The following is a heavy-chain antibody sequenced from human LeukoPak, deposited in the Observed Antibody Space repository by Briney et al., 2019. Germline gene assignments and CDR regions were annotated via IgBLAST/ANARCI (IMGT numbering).Heavy chain of an antibody. Sequence: GGSLRLSCAASGFTFSSYNMNWVRQAPGKGLEWVANIKQDGSEKYYVDSVKGRFTISRDNAKNSLYLQMNSLRAEDTAVYYCARAGYYDSSGYYYALDAFDIWGQGTMVTVSS. J-gene: IGHJ3*02. CDR1: GFTFSSYN. CDR2: IKQDGSEK. CDR3: ARAGYYDSSGYYYALDAFDI. D-gene: IGHD3-22*01. V-gene: IGHV3-7*03.